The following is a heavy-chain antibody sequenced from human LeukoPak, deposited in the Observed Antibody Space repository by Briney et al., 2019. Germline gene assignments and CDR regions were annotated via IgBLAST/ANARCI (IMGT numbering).Heavy chain of an antibody. CDR2: ISNDGRSK. Sequence: RGGFLRLSCAASGFTFSSYAMHWGRQPPGKGLEWVAVISNDGRSKFYADSVKGRFTISRDNSKNMLSLQVNSLRPEDTSVYYCVRDANSGLGTIDYWGQGPPVTISS. V-gene: IGHV3-30*04. CDR3: VRDANSGLGTIDY. J-gene: IGHJ4*02. D-gene: IGHD1/OR15-1a*01. CDR1: GFTFSSYA.